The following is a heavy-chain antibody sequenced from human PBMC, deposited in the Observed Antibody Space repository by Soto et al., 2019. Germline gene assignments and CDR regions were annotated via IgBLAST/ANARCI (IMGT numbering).Heavy chain of an antibody. V-gene: IGHV4-4*02. CDR1: GGSIRSNNW. CDR3: ARVYSGSYSDS. J-gene: IGHJ4*02. CDR2: IFQSGST. Sequence: SETLSLTCAVSGGSIRSNNWWSWVRQPPGKGLEGIGEIFQSGSTNHNPSLKTRLTIPVHKSKNQFSLKLSSVTAADTAVYYCARVYSGSYSDSWGQGTLVTVSS. D-gene: IGHD1-26*01.